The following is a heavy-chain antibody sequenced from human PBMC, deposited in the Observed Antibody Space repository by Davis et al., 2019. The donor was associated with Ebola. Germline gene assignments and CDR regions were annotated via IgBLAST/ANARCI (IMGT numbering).Heavy chain of an antibody. J-gene: IGHJ4*02. CDR1: GFTFSSYW. CDR3: ARDNYWKLDY. V-gene: IGHV3-74*01. Sequence: GESLKISCAASGFTFSSYWMHWVRQAPGTGLEWVSRINSDGTITNYADSVKGRFTISRDNARNSFYLQMNSLRVEDTAVYYCARDNYWKLDYWGQGILVTVSS. D-gene: IGHD4-11*01. CDR2: INSDGTIT.